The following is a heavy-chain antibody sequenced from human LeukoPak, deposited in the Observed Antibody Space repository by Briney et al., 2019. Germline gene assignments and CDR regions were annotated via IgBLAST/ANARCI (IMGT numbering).Heavy chain of an antibody. Sequence: SQTLSLTCTVSGGSISSGSYYWSWIRQPAGKGLECIGRIYTSGSTNYNPSLKSRVTISVDTSKNQFSLKLSSVTAADTAVYYCAREDYDFWSGYFDYWGQGTLVTVSS. J-gene: IGHJ4*02. CDR3: AREDYDFWSGYFDY. V-gene: IGHV4-61*02. D-gene: IGHD3-3*01. CDR1: GGSISSGSYY. CDR2: IYTSGST.